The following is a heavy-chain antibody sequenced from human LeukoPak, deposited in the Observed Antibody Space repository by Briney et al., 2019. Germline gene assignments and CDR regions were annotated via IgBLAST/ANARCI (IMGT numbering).Heavy chain of an antibody. CDR2: INPNRGGT. CDR3: ASYYDFWSGYQLGFDY. CDR1: GYTLTCYY. V-gene: IGHV1-2*02. D-gene: IGHD3-3*01. Sequence: ASVKVSCKASGYTLTCYYMHGVRQAPGQGGEGMGWINPNRGGTNYAQKVQGRVTMTRATSICPAYLELSRLRSGDTAVYYCASYYDFWSGYQLGFDYWGQGTLVTVSS. J-gene: IGHJ4*02.